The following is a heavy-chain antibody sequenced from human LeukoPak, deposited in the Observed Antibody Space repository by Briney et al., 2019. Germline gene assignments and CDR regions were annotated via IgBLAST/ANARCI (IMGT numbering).Heavy chain of an antibody. CDR1: GGSISSYY. V-gene: IGHV4-59*01. Sequence: SETLSLTCTVSGGSISSYYWSGIREPPGKGLEWIGYIYYSGSTNYSPSLKSRVTISVDTSKNQFSLKLSSVTAADTAVYYCARATVADYYFDYRGQGTLVTVSS. J-gene: IGHJ4*02. CDR3: ARATVADYYFDY. CDR2: IYYSGST. D-gene: IGHD2-15*01.